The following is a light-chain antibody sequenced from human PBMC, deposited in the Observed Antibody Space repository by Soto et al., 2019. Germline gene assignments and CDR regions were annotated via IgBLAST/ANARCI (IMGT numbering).Light chain of an antibody. CDR2: KAS. V-gene: IGKV1-5*03. J-gene: IGKJ1*01. CDR3: QQYNSYSQT. Sequence: DIPMTQSPSTLSASVGDRVTITCRASQSISSWLVWYQQKPGKAPKLLIYKASSLESGVPSRFSGSGSGTEFTLTISSLQPDDFATYYCQQYNSYSQTFGQGTKVEIK. CDR1: QSISSW.